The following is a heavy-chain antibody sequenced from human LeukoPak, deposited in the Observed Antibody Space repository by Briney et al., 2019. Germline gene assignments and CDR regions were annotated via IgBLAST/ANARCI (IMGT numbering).Heavy chain of an antibody. Sequence: PSETLSLTCSVSGGSISARNYNWGWIPQSPGQGLEWIGNIDDAGTTHYFPSLRSRVTISRDTPNNQFSLKLSSVTAADTAVYYCVRGSSYMDVWGKGTAVTVSS. V-gene: IGHV4-39*07. J-gene: IGHJ6*03. CDR2: IDDAGTT. CDR3: VRGSSYMDV. CDR1: GGSISARNYN. D-gene: IGHD3-10*01.